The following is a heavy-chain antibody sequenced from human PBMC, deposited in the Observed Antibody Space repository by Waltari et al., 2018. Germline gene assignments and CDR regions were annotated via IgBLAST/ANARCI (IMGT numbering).Heavy chain of an antibody. D-gene: IGHD1-26*01. CDR1: GASVSNNYW. Sequence: QLQLQQSGPGLVKPSESLFLSCAVAGASVSNNYWWSWVRQPPGKGLEWIGQLHGTGKTNDNPSLESRVTVSMDTSNNQFSLRVTSPAAADTAVYFCARDRGRGLYLDSWGQGTLVTVS. V-gene: IGHV4-4*02. J-gene: IGHJ4*02. CDR3: ARDRGRGLYLDS. CDR2: LHGTGKT.